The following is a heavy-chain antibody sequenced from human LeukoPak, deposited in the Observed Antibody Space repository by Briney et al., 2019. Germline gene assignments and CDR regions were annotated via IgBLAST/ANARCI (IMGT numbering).Heavy chain of an antibody. CDR1: GFTFSRCW. V-gene: IGHV3-7*01. D-gene: IGHD3-10*01. Sequence: GGSLRLSCAASGFTFSRCWMSWVRQAPGKGLEWVANIHQDGSDKYYVDSVKGRFTISRDNAKNSLYLQMNSLRVEDTAVYYCARLYFGSGSYCFDPWGQGTLVTVSS. CDR3: ARLYFGSGSYCFDP. J-gene: IGHJ5*02. CDR2: IHQDGSDK.